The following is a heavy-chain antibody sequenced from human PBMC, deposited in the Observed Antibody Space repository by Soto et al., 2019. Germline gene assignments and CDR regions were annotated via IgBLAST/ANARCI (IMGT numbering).Heavy chain of an antibody. CDR2: INPSGGST. D-gene: IGHD3-9*01. CDR3: ARGAHVLRYFDWSHYGMDV. V-gene: IGHV1-46*03. J-gene: IGHJ6*02. CDR1: GYTFTSYY. Sequence: QVQLVQSGAEVKKPGASVKVSCKASGYTFTSYYMHWVRQAPGQGLEWMGIINPSGGSTSYAQKFQGRVTMTSDTSTSTVYMELSSLRSEDTAVYYCARGAHVLRYFDWSHYGMDVWGQGTAVTVSS.